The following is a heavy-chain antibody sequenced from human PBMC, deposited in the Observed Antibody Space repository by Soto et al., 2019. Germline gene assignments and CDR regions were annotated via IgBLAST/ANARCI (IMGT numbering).Heavy chain of an antibody. J-gene: IGHJ6*02. CDR3: ARGDREDILVVGGARPGGYGIDI. D-gene: IGHD2-15*01. V-gene: IGHV3-30-3*01. CDR2: IAYDGSNA. Sequence: QVQLVESGGGVVQPGGSLRLSCAASGFTFRNYAMHWVRQAPGKGLERLAVIAYDGSNAFYRDSVQGRFTISRYNSKHTRYLHMNSLRSEDTGVYYCARGDREDILVVGGARPGGYGIDIWGQGNTVTVSS. CDR1: GFTFRNYA.